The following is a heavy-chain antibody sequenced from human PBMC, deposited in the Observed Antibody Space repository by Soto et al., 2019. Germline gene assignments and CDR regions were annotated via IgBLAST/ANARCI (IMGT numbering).Heavy chain of an antibody. CDR2: IYDSGST. CDR1: GGSISHFY. D-gene: IGHD3-9*01. J-gene: IGHJ3*02. CDR3: AASYYAILTGHFASDI. Sequence: QVQLQESGPRLVKPSETLSLTCTVSGGSISHFYWSWIRQSPGKGLEWLGDIYDSGSTSDNPSLKSRVTMSMDTSKTQVSLNLSSVTAADTAVYFCAASYYAILTGHFASDILGHGTMFTVSS. V-gene: IGHV4-59*01.